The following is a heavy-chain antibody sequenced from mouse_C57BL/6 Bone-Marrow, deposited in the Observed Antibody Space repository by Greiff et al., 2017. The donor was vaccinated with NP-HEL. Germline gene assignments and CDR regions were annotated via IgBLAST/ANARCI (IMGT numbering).Heavy chain of an antibody. J-gene: IGHJ2*01. CDR2: IYPGDGDT. D-gene: IGHD1-1*01. V-gene: IGHV1-80*01. Sequence: VMLQQSGAELVKPGASVKISCKASGYAFSSYWMNWVKQRPGKGLEWIGQIYPGDGDTNYNGKFKGKATLTADKSSSTAYMQLSSLTSEDSAVYFCARGATVVAGGYYWGQGTTLTVSS. CDR3: ARGATVVAGGYY. CDR1: GYAFSSYW.